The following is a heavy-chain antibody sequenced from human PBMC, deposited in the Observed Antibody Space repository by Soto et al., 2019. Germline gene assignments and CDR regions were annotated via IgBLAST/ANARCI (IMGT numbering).Heavy chain of an antibody. Sequence: EVQVLDSGGGLVQPGGSLRLSCAASGFTFNNYAMNWVRQAPGKGLEWVATISATGGSTYYADSVKGRFTISRDNSKNTLSLQMNGLRVEDTAVYYCAKDRLAGNFDYWGQGTQVTVSS. J-gene: IGHJ4*02. CDR2: ISATGGST. CDR1: GFTFNNYA. V-gene: IGHV3-23*01. CDR3: AKDRLAGNFDY.